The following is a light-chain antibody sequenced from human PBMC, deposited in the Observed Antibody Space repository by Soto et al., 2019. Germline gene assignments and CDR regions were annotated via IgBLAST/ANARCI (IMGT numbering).Light chain of an antibody. J-gene: IGKJ3*01. CDR2: GAS. CDR3: QQYGSSSFT. Sequence: EIVLTQSTGTLSLSPGERATLSCRASQSVSSSYLAWYQQKPGQAPRLLIYGASSRATGIPDRFSGSGSGTDFTLTISRLEPEDFAVYYCQQYGSSSFTFVPGTKVDIK. CDR1: QSVSSSY. V-gene: IGKV3-20*01.